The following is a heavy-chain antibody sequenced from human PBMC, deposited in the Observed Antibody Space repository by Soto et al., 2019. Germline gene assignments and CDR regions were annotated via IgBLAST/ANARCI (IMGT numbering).Heavy chain of an antibody. CDR2: ISGDGDRT. V-gene: IGHV3-23*01. CDR1: GFTFSNYG. CDR3: AKDRLVAAPNWFDP. Sequence: LRLSCTASGFTFSNYGMNWVRQAPGKGLEWVSAISGDGDRTYYPDSVKGRFSISRDNSKNTLFLQMNSLRAEDTAVYYCAKDRLVAAPNWFDPWGQGTLVTVS. J-gene: IGHJ5*02. D-gene: IGHD2-15*01.